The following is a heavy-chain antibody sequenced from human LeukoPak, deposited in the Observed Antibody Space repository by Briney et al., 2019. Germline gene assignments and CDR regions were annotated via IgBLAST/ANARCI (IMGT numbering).Heavy chain of an antibody. J-gene: IGHJ6*02. CDR2: ISAYNGNT. Sequence: XSWGRQAPGQGLEGGGWISAYNGNTNYPQKLQCRVTMTTDTSTSTAYMELRSLRSDDTAVYYCARDGTMLGYCSGGSCYSDGMDVWGQGTTVTVSS. CDR3: ARDGTMLGYCSGGSCYSDGMDV. V-gene: IGHV1-18*01. D-gene: IGHD2-15*01.